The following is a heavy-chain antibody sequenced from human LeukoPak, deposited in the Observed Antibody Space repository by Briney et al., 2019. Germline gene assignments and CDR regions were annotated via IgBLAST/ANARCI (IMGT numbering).Heavy chain of an antibody. V-gene: IGHV1-18*01. J-gene: IGHJ6*02. D-gene: IGHD6-13*01. Sequence: ASVKVSCKASGYTFTSYGISWVRQAPGQGLEWMGWISAYNGNTNYAQKLQGRVTMTTDTSTSTAYMELRSLRSDDTAVYYCARKLNLRIGGSEKQQLYYYGMDVWGQGTTVTVSS. CDR2: ISAYNGNT. CDR1: GYTFTSYG. CDR3: ARKLNLRIGGSEKQQLYYYGMDV.